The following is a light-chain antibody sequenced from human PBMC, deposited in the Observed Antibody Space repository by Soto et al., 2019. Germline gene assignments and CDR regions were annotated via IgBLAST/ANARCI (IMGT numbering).Light chain of an antibody. Sequence: EIVLTQSPATLSLSPGERATLSCRAGQSIASYIAWYQQKPGQAPRLLIYDVSNRATGIPARFSGSGSGTDFTLTISSLEPEDFAVYYCQQRSNWPPITFGQGTRLEIK. CDR2: DVS. CDR1: QSIASY. J-gene: IGKJ5*01. V-gene: IGKV3-11*01. CDR3: QQRSNWPPIT.